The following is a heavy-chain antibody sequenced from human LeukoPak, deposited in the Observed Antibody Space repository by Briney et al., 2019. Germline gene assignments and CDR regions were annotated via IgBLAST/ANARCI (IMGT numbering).Heavy chain of an antibody. CDR3: ARGPVRDYSNY. D-gene: IGHD4-11*01. V-gene: IGHV4-31*03. Sequence: SETLSLTCTVSGVPITSGGYYWSWIRQHPGKGLEWLGYIYYSGSTYCNPSLKSRLTISLDTSKNHFSLRLTSVTAADTAVYYCARGPVRDYSNYWGQGTLVTVSS. CDR2: IYYSGST. CDR1: GVPITSGGYY. J-gene: IGHJ4*02.